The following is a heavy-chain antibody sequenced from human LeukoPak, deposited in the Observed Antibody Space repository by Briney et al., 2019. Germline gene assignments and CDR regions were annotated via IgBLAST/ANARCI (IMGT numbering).Heavy chain of an antibody. Sequence: PGGSLRLSCAASGFTFSSYAMHWVRQAPGKGLEWVAVISYDGSNKYYADSVKGRFTISRDNSKNTLYLQMNRLRAGDTAVYYCARDSVQQWLVRGPDYWGQGALVTVSS. D-gene: IGHD6-19*01. CDR3: ARDSVQQWLVRGPDY. J-gene: IGHJ4*02. CDR2: ISYDGSNK. CDR1: GFTFSSYA. V-gene: IGHV3-30-3*01.